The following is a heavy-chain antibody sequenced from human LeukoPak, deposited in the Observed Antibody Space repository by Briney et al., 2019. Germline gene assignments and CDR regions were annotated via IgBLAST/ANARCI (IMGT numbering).Heavy chain of an antibody. CDR2: IYYSGST. CDR1: GGSISSYY. J-gene: IGHJ4*02. D-gene: IGHD3-10*01. Sequence: SETLSLTCTVSGGSISSYYWSWIRQPPGKGLGWIGYIYYSGSTNYNPSLKSRVTISVDTSKNQFSLKLSSVTAADTAVYYCARDSGLYYYGSGSYLGYWGQGTLVTVSS. CDR3: ARDSGLYYYGSGSYLGY. V-gene: IGHV4-59*01.